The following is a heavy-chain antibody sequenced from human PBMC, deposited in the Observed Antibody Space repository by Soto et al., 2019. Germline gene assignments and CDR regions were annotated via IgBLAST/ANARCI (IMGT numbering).Heavy chain of an antibody. CDR1: GGSISSDSYY. J-gene: IGHJ4*02. Sequence: PSETLSLTCTVSGGSISSDSYYWGWIRQSPEKGLEWIASISYSGSTHYTPSLKSRVTISVETSKSQFSLKLASVTAADTAVYYCARLWSGYDPPEYWGQGTLVTVSS. CDR2: ISYSGST. D-gene: IGHD5-12*01. V-gene: IGHV4-39*07. CDR3: ARLWSGYDPPEY.